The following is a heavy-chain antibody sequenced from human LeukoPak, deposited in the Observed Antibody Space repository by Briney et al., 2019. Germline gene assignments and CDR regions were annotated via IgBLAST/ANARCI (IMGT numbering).Heavy chain of an antibody. CDR2: ISWDGGST. Sequence: PGGSLRLSCAASGFTFDDYTMHWVRQAPGKGLEWVSLISWDGGSTYYADSVKGRFTISRDNSKNSLYLQMNSLRTEDTALYYCAKESTAYYYDNGYFDYWGQGTLVTVSS. D-gene: IGHD3-22*01. V-gene: IGHV3-43*01. CDR1: GFTFDDYT. CDR3: AKESTAYYYDNGYFDY. J-gene: IGHJ4*02.